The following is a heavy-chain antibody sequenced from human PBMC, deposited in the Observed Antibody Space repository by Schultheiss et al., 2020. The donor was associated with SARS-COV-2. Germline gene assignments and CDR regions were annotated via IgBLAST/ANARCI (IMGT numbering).Heavy chain of an antibody. Sequence: SLKISCAASGFTFDDYAMHWVRQAPGKGLEWVSGISWNSSSIVYADSVKGRFTISRDNSKNTLYLKMNSLRAEDTAVYYCARDLSGWYPLFDYWGQGTLVTVSS. V-gene: IGHV3-9*01. CDR2: ISWNSSSI. D-gene: IGHD6-19*01. CDR1: GFTFDDYA. J-gene: IGHJ4*02. CDR3: ARDLSGWYPLFDY.